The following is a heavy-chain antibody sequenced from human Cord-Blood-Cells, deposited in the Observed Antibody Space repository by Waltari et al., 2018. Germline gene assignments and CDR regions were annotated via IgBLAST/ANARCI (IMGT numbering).Heavy chain of an antibody. Sequence: QVQLQESGPGLVKPSETLSLTCTVSGGSISSYYWSWIRQPPGKGLEWIGYIYYSGNPNYTPSLKSRVTISVDTSKNQFSLKLSSVTAADTAVYYCARERGRGGSHERRAAAGIVGVAFDIWGQGTMVTVSS. V-gene: IGHV4-59*01. CDR2: IYYSGNP. CDR1: GGSISSYY. CDR3: ARERGRGGSHERRAAAGIVGVAFDI. D-gene: IGHD6-13*01. J-gene: IGHJ3*02.